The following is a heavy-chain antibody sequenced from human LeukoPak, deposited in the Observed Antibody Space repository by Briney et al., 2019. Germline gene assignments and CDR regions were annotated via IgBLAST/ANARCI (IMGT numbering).Heavy chain of an antibody. CDR2: ISGSGGST. V-gene: IGHV3-23*01. Sequence: QAGGSLRLSCAASGFTFSSYAMSWVRQAPGKGLEWLSDISGSGGSTYYADSVKGRFTISRDNSKNTLYLQMNSLRAEDTAVYYCAKDPPIRGSYWDYCYGMDVWGQGTTVTVSS. J-gene: IGHJ6*02. D-gene: IGHD1-26*01. CDR1: GFTFSSYA. CDR3: AKDPPIRGSYWDYCYGMDV.